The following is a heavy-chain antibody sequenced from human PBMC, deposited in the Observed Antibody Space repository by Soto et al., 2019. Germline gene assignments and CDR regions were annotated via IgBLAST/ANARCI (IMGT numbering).Heavy chain of an antibody. CDR3: AKAVCSGGSCYSHY. V-gene: IGHV3-23*01. Sequence: EVQLLESGGGLVQPGGSLRLSCAVSGFTFSSYAMSCVRQAPGKGLEWVSAISGSGGSTYYADSVKGRFTISRDNSKNTLYLQMNSLRAEDTAVYYCAKAVCSGGSCYSHYRGQGTLVTVSS. CDR1: GFTFSSYA. D-gene: IGHD2-15*01. CDR2: ISGSGGST. J-gene: IGHJ4*02.